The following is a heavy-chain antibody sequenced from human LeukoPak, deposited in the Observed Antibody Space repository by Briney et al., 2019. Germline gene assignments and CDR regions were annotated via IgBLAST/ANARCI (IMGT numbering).Heavy chain of an antibody. D-gene: IGHD6-13*01. CDR2: IWYDGSNK. V-gene: IGHV3-33*01. Sequence: GGSLRLSCAASGFXFSSYGIHWVRQAPGKGLEWVAVIWYDGSNKYYADSVKGRFTISRDNSKNTLYLQMNSLRAEDTAVYYCARAGIAAAGPFDYWGQGTLVTVSS. J-gene: IGHJ4*02. CDR1: GFXFSSYG. CDR3: ARAGIAAAGPFDY.